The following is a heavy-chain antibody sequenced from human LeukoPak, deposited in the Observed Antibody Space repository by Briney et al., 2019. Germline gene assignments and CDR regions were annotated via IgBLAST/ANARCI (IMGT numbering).Heavy chain of an antibody. CDR3: ATERRQQLHNFDY. J-gene: IGHJ4*02. CDR1: GYTFTDYY. D-gene: IGHD6-13*01. Sequence: ASVKISCKVSGYTFTDYYMHWVQQAPGKGLEWMGLVDPEDGETIYAEKFQGRVTITADTSTDTAYMELSSLRSEDTAVSYCATERRQQLHNFDYWGQGTLVTVSS. CDR2: VDPEDGET. V-gene: IGHV1-69-2*01.